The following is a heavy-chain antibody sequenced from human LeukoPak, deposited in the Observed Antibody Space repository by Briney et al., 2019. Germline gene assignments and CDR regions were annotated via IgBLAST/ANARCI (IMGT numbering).Heavy chain of an antibody. CDR3: ATGPLDY. Sequence: PGGSLRLSCIASRFTFRNAWMSWVRQVPGKGLEWIGRINSKTDGGPTVYSAPVKGRFNISRDDSKNTLFLQMNSLETDDTAVYYCATGPLDYWGQGALVTVSS. V-gene: IGHV3-15*01. CDR2: INSKTDGGPT. J-gene: IGHJ4*02. CDR1: RFTFRNAW.